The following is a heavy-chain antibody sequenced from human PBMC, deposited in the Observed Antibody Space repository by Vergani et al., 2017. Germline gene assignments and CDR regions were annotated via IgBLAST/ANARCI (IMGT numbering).Heavy chain of an antibody. CDR1: GYTFTSYA. CDR2: INAGNGNT. Sequence: QVQLVQSGAEVKKPGASVKVSCKASGYTFTSYAMHWVRQAPGQRLEWMGWINAGNGNTKYSQKFQGRVTITADESTSTAYMELSSLRSEDTAVYYCAGATNYYYYYMDVWGKGTTVTVSS. J-gene: IGHJ6*03. CDR3: AGATNYYYYYMDV. V-gene: IGHV1-3*01.